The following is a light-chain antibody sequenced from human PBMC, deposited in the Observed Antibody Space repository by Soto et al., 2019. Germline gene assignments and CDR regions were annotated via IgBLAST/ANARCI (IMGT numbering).Light chain of an antibody. CDR3: QQYGSSLPWT. CDR1: QSLTRN. V-gene: IGKV3-20*01. CDR2: GAS. J-gene: IGKJ1*01. Sequence: EIVMTQSPATLSVSPGERVTLSCRASQSLTRNLAWYQHKPGQSPRLLIYGASSRATGIPDRFSGSGSGTDFTLTISRLEPEDFAVYYCQQYGSSLPWTFGQGTKVDIK.